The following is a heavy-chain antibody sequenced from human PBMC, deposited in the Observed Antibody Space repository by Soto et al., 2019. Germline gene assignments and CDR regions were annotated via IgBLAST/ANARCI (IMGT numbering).Heavy chain of an antibody. CDR1: GGSFSGYY. V-gene: IGHV4-34*01. CDR3: ARRFDY. CDR2: INHSGST. Sequence: SETLSLTCAVYGGSFSGYYWSWIRQPPGKGLEWIGEINHSGSTNYNPSLKSRVTISVDTSKNQFSLKLSSVTAADTAVYYCARRFDYWGQGTRSPSPQ. J-gene: IGHJ4*02.